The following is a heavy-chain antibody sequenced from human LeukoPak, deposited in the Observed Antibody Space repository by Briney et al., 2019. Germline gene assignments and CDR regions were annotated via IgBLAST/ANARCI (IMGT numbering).Heavy chain of an antibody. CDR2: INPNSGGT. J-gene: IGHJ4*02. CDR1: GYTFTGYY. V-gene: IGHV1-2*02. CDR3: ARNSGYDSGFDY. Sequence: ASVKVSCKASGYTFTGYYMHWVRQAPGQGLEWMGWINPNSGGTNYAQKFQGRVTMTRDTSISTAYMELNRLRSDDTAVYYCARNSGYDSGFDYWGQGTLVTVSS. D-gene: IGHD5-12*01.